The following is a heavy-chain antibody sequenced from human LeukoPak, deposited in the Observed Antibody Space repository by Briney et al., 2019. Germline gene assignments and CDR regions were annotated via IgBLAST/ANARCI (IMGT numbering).Heavy chain of an antibody. CDR2: IYYSGIT. J-gene: IGHJ4*02. Sequence: KPSETLSLTCTVSGGSISSYYWSWIRQPPGKGLEWVVSIYYSGITNYNPSLKSRVSISVDTSKNQFSLRLSSVTAADTAIYYCTRDLTGGLYFDYWGQGTLVTVSS. CDR1: GGSISSYY. D-gene: IGHD7-27*01. V-gene: IGHV4-59*01. CDR3: TRDLTGGLYFDY.